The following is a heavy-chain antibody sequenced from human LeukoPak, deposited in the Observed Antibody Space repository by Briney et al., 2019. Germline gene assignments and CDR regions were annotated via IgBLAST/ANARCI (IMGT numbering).Heavy chain of an antibody. J-gene: IGHJ5*02. CDR2: ISHDGNT. D-gene: IGHD1-1*01. CDR3: ARRRDWNDVLDP. CDR1: GESFSDDY. Sequence: PSETLSLTCAVYGESFSDDYWSWIRQPPEKGLEWIGQISHDGNTNYNPSLKSRVTLSTDTSKNQFSLRLTSVTTADTAIYYCARRRDWNDVLDPWGQGTPVTVSS. V-gene: IGHV4-34*01.